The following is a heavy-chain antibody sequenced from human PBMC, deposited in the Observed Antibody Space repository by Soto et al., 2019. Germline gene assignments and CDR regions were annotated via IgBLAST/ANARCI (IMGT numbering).Heavy chain of an antibody. Sequence: GGSLRLSCAASGFTVSSNYMSWVCQAPGKGLEWVSVIYSGGSTYYADSVKGRFTISRDNSKNTLYLQMNSLRAEDTAVYYCAREGSYDSSGYHYPVDYWGQGP. CDR3: AREGSYDSSGYHYPVDY. CDR1: GFTVSSNY. J-gene: IGHJ4*02. V-gene: IGHV3-66*01. CDR2: IYSGGST. D-gene: IGHD3-22*01.